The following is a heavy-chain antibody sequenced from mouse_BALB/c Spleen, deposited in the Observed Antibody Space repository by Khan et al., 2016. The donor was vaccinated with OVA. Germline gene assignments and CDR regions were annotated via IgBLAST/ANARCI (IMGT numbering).Heavy chain of an antibody. CDR2: IITPTGER. Sequence: QLVQSGPELKKPGETVKISCKASGYTFTTFGMNWVKQAPGKALKWMGWIITPTGERTYADDFKGRFAFSLETSASTANLPIYNLKNEDRCTKFVARGRSYCGSWFAYWVQGTLVTVSA. J-gene: IGHJ3*01. CDR3: ARGRSYCGSWFAY. V-gene: IGHV9-1*02. D-gene: IGHD2-12*01. CDR1: GYTFTTFG.